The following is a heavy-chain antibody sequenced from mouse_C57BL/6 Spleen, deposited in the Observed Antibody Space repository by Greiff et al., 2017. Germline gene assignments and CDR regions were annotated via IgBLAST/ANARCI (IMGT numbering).Heavy chain of an antibody. V-gene: IGHV1-64*01. D-gene: IGHD1-1*01. Sequence: QVQLQQSGPELVKPGASVKLSCKASGYTFTSYWMHWVKQRPGQGLEWIGMIHPNSGSTNYNEKFKSKATLTVDKSSSTAYMQLSSLTSEDSAVYYCARGHYGLYFDYWGQGTTLTVSS. CDR1: GYTFTSYW. CDR2: IHPNSGST. J-gene: IGHJ2*01. CDR3: ARGHYGLYFDY.